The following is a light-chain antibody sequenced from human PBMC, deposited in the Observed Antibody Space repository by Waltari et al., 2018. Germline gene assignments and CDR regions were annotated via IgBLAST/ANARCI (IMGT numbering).Light chain of an antibody. Sequence: QSALTQPASVSGSPGQSITISCTGTSSDVGSYNLVSWYQQHPGKAPKLMIYEVSKRPSGVANRFSGSKSGNTASLTISVRQAEDEADYYCCSYAGSTVVCGGGTKLTVL. J-gene: IGLJ2*01. CDR3: CSYAGSTVV. CDR1: SSDVGSYNL. V-gene: IGLV2-23*02. CDR2: EVS.